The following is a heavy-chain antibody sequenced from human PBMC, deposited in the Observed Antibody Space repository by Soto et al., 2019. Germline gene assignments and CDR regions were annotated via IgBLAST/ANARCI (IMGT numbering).Heavy chain of an antibody. CDR2: ISYDGLNK. J-gene: IGHJ4*02. CDR1: GFTFSSYA. CDR3: ARDSPQINEPTQHKYYFDY. V-gene: IGHV3-30-3*01. D-gene: IGHD1-1*01. Sequence: QVQLVESGGGVVQPGRSLRLSCVASGFTFSSYAVHWVRQAPGKGLEWVAVISYDGLNKYYADSVKGRFTISRDNSKNTLYLQTNSLRAEDTAVYYCARDSPQINEPTQHKYYFDYWGQGTLVTVSS.